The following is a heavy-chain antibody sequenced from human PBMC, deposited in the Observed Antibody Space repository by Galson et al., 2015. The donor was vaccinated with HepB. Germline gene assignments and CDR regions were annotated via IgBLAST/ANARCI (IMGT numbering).Heavy chain of an antibody. V-gene: IGHV3-7*03. CDR3: AKGAKSISMVRGVIDY. D-gene: IGHD3-10*01. Sequence: SLRLSCAASGFTFSSYGMSWVRQAPGKGLEWVANIKQDGSEKYYVDSVKGRFTISRDNAKNSLYLQMNSLRAEDTAVYYCAKGAKSISMVRGVIDYWGQGTLVTVSS. CDR2: IKQDGSEK. CDR1: GFTFSSYG. J-gene: IGHJ4*02.